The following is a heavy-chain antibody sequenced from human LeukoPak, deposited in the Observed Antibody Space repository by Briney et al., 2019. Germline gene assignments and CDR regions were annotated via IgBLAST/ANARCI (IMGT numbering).Heavy chain of an antibody. D-gene: IGHD6-19*01. CDR3: AKSRTTANGWYNFDY. CDR2: FSWSSCST. J-gene: IGHJ4*02. CDR1: GFTFYYYA. V-gene: IGHV3-9*03. Sequence: GVPVTLSCTASGFTFYYYAMLWVRRAPGKGLVGVSYFSWSSCSTGCAHSVKGRFTISRDHEKISLSLKKHSLSAEDMALYYCAKSRTTANGWYNFDYWGQGILVTVSS.